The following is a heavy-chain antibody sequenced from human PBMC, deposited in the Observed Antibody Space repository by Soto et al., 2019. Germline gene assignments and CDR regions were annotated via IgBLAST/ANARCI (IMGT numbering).Heavy chain of an antibody. CDR2: ISYSGST. D-gene: IGHD3-22*01. CDR1: GGSISRYY. CDR3: ARDRRYYDSSGYYTVPFDY. Sequence: SETLSLTCTVSGGSISRYYWSWIRQPPGKGLEWIGYISYSGSTNYNASLKSRVAISVDTSKNQFSLKLSSVTAADTAVYYCARDRRYYDSSGYYTVPFDYWGQGTLVTVSS. V-gene: IGHV4-59*01. J-gene: IGHJ4*02.